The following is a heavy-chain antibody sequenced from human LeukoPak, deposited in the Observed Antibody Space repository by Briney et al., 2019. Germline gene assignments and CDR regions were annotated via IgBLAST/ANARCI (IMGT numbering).Heavy chain of an antibody. CDR3: ARLGTDY. Sequence: EASVKVSCKASGYTFSGYGLSWVRQAPGQGLEWMGWISAYNGDTMYAQNLQGRLTMTTDTSTSTAYMELRTLRSDDTAVYLCARLGTDYWGQGTLVVVSS. CDR1: GYTFSGYG. D-gene: IGHD3-16*01. J-gene: IGHJ4*02. V-gene: IGHV1-18*01. CDR2: ISAYNGDT.